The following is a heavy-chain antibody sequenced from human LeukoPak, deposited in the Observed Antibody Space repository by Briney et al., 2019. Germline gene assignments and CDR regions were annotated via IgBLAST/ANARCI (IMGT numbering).Heavy chain of an antibody. J-gene: IGHJ4*02. Sequence: PGGSLRLSCAASGFTFSSYWMHWVRQAPGKGLVWVSRINSDGSSTSYADSVKGRFTISRDNAKNTLYLQMNSLRAEDTAVYYCARVGCSGGSCYYVFDYWGQGTLVTVSS. CDR1: GFTFSSYW. CDR2: INSDGSST. V-gene: IGHV3-74*01. D-gene: IGHD2-15*01. CDR3: ARVGCSGGSCYYVFDY.